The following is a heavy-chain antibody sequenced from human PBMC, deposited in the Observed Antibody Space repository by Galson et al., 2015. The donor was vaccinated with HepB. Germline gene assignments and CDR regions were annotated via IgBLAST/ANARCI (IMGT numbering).Heavy chain of an antibody. D-gene: IGHD2-21*02. CDR1: GFTFSSYS. J-gene: IGHJ3*02. Sequence: SLRLSCAASGFTFSSYSMNWVRQAPGKGLEWVSYISSSSSTIYYADSVKGRLTISRDNAKNSLYLQMNSLRDEDTAVYYCAREGVVVTAIEYFGVAFDIWGQGTMVTVSS. CDR2: ISSSSSTI. V-gene: IGHV3-48*02. CDR3: AREGVVVTAIEYFGVAFDI.